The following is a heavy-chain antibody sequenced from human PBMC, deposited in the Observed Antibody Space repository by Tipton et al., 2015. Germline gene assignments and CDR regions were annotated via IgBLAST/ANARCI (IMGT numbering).Heavy chain of an antibody. Sequence: LSLTCAVSAYSISSDYYWGWIRQPPGKGLEWIGSISHSGNTYYNPSLKSRVTISVDPSKNQFSLKLSSVTTADTAVYYCARQSGESSGWPSAFDIWGQGTMVTVSS. D-gene: IGHD6-19*01. V-gene: IGHV4-38-2*01. CDR2: ISHSGNT. J-gene: IGHJ3*02. CDR3: ARQSGESSGWPSAFDI. CDR1: AYSISSDYY.